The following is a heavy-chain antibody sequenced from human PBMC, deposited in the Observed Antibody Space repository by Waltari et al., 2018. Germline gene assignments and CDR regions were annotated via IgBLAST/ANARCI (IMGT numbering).Heavy chain of an antibody. CDR3: ARDSPTGPGFFDY. J-gene: IGHJ4*02. CDR1: GFTFRSYW. CDR2: IKKDGSEK. D-gene: IGHD6-25*01. Sequence: ELQLVESGGGLVQPGGSLSLSCAASGFTFRSYWMTWFHRDPGKGVEGVAKIKKDGSEKYYVDYVKGRFTISRDNAKNSLYLQMNSLRAEDTAVYYCARDSPTGPGFFDYWGQGTLVTVSS. V-gene: IGHV3-7*01.